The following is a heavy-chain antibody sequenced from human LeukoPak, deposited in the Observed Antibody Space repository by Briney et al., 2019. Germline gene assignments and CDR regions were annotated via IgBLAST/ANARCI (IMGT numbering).Heavy chain of an antibody. Sequence: ASVTVSCKASGYTFTGYYIHCVRQAPGQGLEWMGWINPNSGATTYAQKFQGRVTMTRDTSISTAYMELSRLRSDDTAVYYCARAANAGPTTGLFDYWGLGTLVTVSS. D-gene: IGHD1-26*01. CDR1: GYTFTGYY. CDR3: ARAANAGPTTGLFDY. V-gene: IGHV1-2*02. CDR2: INPNSGAT. J-gene: IGHJ4*02.